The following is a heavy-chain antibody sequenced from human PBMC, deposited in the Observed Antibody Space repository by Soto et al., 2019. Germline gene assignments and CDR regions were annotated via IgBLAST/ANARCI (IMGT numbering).Heavy chain of an antibody. CDR1: CYTFTSYG. CDR2: ISAYNGNT. D-gene: IGHD3-3*01. Sequence: ASVNVSFKASCYTFTSYGIILVLHSPGQGLEWMGWISAYNGNTNYAQKLQGRVTMTTDTSTSTAYMEMRSLRSDETAVYYCARFNFWRGYLFFDYWGQGNMVTVSS. V-gene: IGHV1-18*01. J-gene: IGHJ4*02. CDR3: ARFNFWRGYLFFDY.